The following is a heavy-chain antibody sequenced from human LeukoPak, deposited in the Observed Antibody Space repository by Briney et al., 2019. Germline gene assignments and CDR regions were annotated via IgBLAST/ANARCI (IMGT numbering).Heavy chain of an antibody. CDR3: ARVKKGDYMDV. Sequence: SETLSLTCTVSGGSISYYYWSWIRQPPGKGLEWIGYIYSSGSTDYNPSLKSRITISVDTSKNQLFLNLNSVIAADTAVYYCARVKKGDYMDVWGKGTTVTVSS. V-gene: IGHV4-59*12. CDR2: IYSSGST. D-gene: IGHD3-16*01. CDR1: GGSISYYY. J-gene: IGHJ6*03.